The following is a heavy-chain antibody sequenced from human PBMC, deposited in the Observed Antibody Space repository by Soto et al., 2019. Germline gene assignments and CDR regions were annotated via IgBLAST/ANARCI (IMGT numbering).Heavy chain of an antibody. CDR3: AREIATSSLGAFDI. D-gene: IGHD2-21*01. CDR1: GFSFSSYW. CDR2: TNNDGRST. J-gene: IGHJ3*02. Sequence: QLVESGGDLVQPGGSLSVSCAASGFSFSSYWMHWVRQAPGKGLEWVSRTNNDGRSTTYADSVRGRFTSLRDNAKNTLYLQMTSLRIEDTAVYYCAREIATSSLGAFDIWSEGTMVTVSS. V-gene: IGHV3-74*01.